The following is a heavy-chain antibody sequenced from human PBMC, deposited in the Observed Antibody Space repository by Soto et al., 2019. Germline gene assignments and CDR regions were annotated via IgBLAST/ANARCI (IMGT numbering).Heavy chain of an antibody. V-gene: IGHV3-49*03. Sequence: GGSLRLSCTASGFTFGDYAMSWFRQAPGKGLEWVGFIRSKAYGGTTEYAASVKGRFTISRDDSKSIAYLQMNSLKTEDTAVYYCTRLRVDVEASFDYWGRGTLVTGSS. CDR1: GFTFGDYA. CDR2: IRSKAYGGTT. D-gene: IGHD3-16*01. CDR3: TRLRVDVEASFDY. J-gene: IGHJ4*02.